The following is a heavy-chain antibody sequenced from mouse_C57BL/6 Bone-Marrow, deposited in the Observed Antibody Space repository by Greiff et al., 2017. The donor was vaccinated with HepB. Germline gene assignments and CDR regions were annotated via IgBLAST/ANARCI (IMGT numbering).Heavy chain of an antibody. V-gene: IGHV1-81*01. CDR1: GYTFTSYG. Sequence: VKLQQSGAELARPGASVKLSCKASGYTFTSYGISWVKQRTGQGLEWIGEIYPRSGNTYYNEKFKGKATLTADKSSSTAYMELRSLTSEDSAVYFCARRGLTGTWFAYWGQGTLVTVSA. D-gene: IGHD4-1*01. CDR3: ARRGLTGTWFAY. CDR2: IYPRSGNT. J-gene: IGHJ3*01.